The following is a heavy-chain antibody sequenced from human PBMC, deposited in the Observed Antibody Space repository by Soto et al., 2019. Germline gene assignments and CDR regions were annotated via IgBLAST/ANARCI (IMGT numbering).Heavy chain of an antibody. CDR3: ASGGWGSSWYEGGSRIDY. V-gene: IGHV3-13*01. D-gene: IGHD6-13*01. CDR2: IGVAGDT. Sequence: EVQLVESGGGLVQPGGSLRLSCAASGFTFSSYDMHWVRQVAGKGLEWASAIGVAGDTYYPDSVKDRFTISRENAKNSLYLQMNSLRAEDTAVYYCASGGWGSSWYEGGSRIDYWGQGTLVTVSS. CDR1: GFTFSSYD. J-gene: IGHJ4*02.